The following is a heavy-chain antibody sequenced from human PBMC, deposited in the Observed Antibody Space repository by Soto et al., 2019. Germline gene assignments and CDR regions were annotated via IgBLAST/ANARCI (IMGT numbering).Heavy chain of an antibody. D-gene: IGHD6-19*01. CDR3: ARGSSGWYAFFDY. J-gene: IGHJ4*02. CDR1: GGTLTGIP. V-gene: IGHV1-69*01. CDR2: IIPIFGTA. Sequence: QVQLVQSGAEVKKPGSSVKFSCKLPGGTLTGIPFSWGRRAPGKGLEWMGGIIPIFGTANYAQKFQGRVTITADESTSTAYMELSSLRSEDTAVYYCARGSSGWYAFFDYWGQGTLVTVSS.